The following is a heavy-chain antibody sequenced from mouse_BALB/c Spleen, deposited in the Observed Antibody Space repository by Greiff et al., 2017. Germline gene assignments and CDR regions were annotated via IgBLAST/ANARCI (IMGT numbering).Heavy chain of an antibody. J-gene: IGHJ4*01. CDR2: IYPSDSYT. Sequence: VQLQQSGADLVRPGGSVKLSCTASGFTFTSYWINWVKQTPGQGLEWIGNIYPSDSYTNYNQKFKDKATLTVDKSFSTAYMQLSSPTSEDSAVYYCTKDYAMDYWGQGTSVTVSS. CDR3: TKDYAMDY. V-gene: IGHV1-69*02. CDR1: GFTFTSYW.